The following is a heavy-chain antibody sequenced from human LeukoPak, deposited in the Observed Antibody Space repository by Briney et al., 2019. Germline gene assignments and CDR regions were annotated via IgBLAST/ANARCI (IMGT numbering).Heavy chain of an antibody. CDR1: GFTFSTYA. V-gene: IGHV3-23*01. D-gene: IGHD5/OR15-5a*01. CDR2: ISGGGGST. Sequence: GGTLRLSCAASGFTFSTYAMSWVRQAPGKGLERVSTISGGGGSTYYADSVKGRFTISRDNSKNTLYLQMDSLRAEDTAIYYCAKSTTIRFFDYWGQGTLVTVSS. J-gene: IGHJ4*02. CDR3: AKSTTIRFFDY.